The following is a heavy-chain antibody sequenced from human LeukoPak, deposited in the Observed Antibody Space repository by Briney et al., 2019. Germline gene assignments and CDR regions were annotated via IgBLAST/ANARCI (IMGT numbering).Heavy chain of an antibody. J-gene: IGHJ3*01. CDR3: ARYCSDISCYSFDV. CDR1: GFTVSSDY. D-gene: IGHD2-2*01. V-gene: IGHV3-53*01. Sequence: GGSLRLSCAASGFTVSSDYISWVRQAPGKGLEWVSVIYTGGSTYYADSVKGGLTISRDNSKNTLCLQMNSLRAEDTAVYYCARYCSDISCYSFDVWGQGTMVTVSS. CDR2: IYTGGST.